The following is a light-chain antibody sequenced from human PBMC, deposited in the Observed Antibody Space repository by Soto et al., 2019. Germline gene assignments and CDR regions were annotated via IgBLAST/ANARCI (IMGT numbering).Light chain of an antibody. CDR3: QQRRSWQVT. CDR1: QSINTY. CDR2: DAS. J-gene: IGKJ5*01. Sequence: EIVMTQSPATLSLSPGEGATLSCRASQSINTYLACYQQKPGQAPRLLIYDASKRATGIPARFSGIGSGTNCTLTLSSLEPEDFAVYYCQQRRSWQVTFGQGTRLEI. V-gene: IGKV3D-11*02.